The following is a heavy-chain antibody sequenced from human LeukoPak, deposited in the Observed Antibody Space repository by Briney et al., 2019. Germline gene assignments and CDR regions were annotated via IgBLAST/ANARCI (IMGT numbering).Heavy chain of an antibody. CDR3: ARVWGAVAGTLDY. V-gene: IGHV3-66*02. CDR2: IYSGGST. J-gene: IGHJ4*02. D-gene: IGHD6-19*01. Sequence: GGSLTLSCAASGFTVSRNYMSWVRQAPGEGLEWVSVIYSGGSTYYPDSVKGRFTTSTNNTKNTLYLQRNSLRAEDTAVYYCARVWGAVAGTLDYWGQGTLVTVSS. CDR1: GFTVSRNY.